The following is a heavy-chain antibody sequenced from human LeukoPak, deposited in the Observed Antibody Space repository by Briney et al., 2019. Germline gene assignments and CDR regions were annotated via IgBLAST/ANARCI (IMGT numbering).Heavy chain of an antibody. Sequence: PSETLSLTCAVYGGSFSGYYWSWIRQPPGKGLEWIGEINHSGSTNYNPSLKSRVTISVDTSKNQFSLKLSSVTAADTAVYYCARLGWSGSTGYFDYWGQGTLVTVSS. CDR2: INHSGST. CDR1: GGSFSGYY. D-gene: IGHD3-3*01. J-gene: IGHJ4*02. V-gene: IGHV4-34*01. CDR3: ARLGWSGSTGYFDY.